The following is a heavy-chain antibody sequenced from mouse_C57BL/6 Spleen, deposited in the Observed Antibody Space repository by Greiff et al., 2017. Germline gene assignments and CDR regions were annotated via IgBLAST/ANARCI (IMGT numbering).Heavy chain of an antibody. CDR1: GYTFTSYW. V-gene: IGHV1-72*01. J-gene: IGHJ4*01. D-gene: IGHD2-3*01. Sequence: QVQLQQPGAELVKPGASVKLSCKASGYTFTSYWMHWVKQRPGRGLEWIGRIDPNSGGTKYNEKFKSKATLTVDKPSSTAYMQLSSLTSEDSAVYYCARSFYDGYYDPDAMDYWGQGTSVTVSS. CDR3: ARSFYDGYYDPDAMDY. CDR2: IDPNSGGT.